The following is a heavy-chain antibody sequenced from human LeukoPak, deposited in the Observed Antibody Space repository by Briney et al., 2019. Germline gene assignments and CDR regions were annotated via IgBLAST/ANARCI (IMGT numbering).Heavy chain of an antibody. V-gene: IGHV4-4*02. J-gene: IGHJ4*02. D-gene: IGHD6-6*01. CDR3: ARGVAARPYYFDY. CDR2: IYHSGST. CDR1: GGSISSSNW. Sequence: PSGTLSLTCAVSGGSISSSNWWSWVRQPPGKGLEWIGYIYHSGSTYYNPSLKSRVTISVDRSKNQFSLKLSSVTAADTAVYYCARGVAARPYYFDYWGQGTLVTVSS.